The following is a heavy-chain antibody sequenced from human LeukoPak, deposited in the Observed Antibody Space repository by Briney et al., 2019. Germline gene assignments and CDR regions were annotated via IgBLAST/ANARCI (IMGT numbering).Heavy chain of an antibody. CDR3: AKDPTGATRGWFDP. Sequence: GGSLRLSCVASGFTFSSYWMHWVRQDPRKGLVWVSLISGDGRNINYAHSVRGRFTISRDNAKNTLYMQMNTQRVEDTAVYYCAKDPTGATRGWFDPWGQGTLLTVSS. CDR1: GFTFSSYW. J-gene: IGHJ5*02. V-gene: IGHV3-74*01. CDR2: ISGDGRNI. D-gene: IGHD1-14*01.